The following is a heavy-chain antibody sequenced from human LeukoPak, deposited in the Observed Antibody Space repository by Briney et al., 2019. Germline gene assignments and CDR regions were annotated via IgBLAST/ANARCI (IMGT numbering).Heavy chain of an antibody. CDR3: ARLKFDVLTGYYEALDY. CDR1: GDSLINFY. Sequence: SETLSLTCTVSGDSLINFYWSWIRQPPGKGLEWIGDIYYSGTTNYNPPLKSRVTMSVDTSKNQFSLKLRSVTAADRAVYYCARLKFDVLTGYYEALDYWGQGTLVTVSS. D-gene: IGHD3-9*01. J-gene: IGHJ4*02. V-gene: IGHV4-59*08. CDR2: IYYSGTT.